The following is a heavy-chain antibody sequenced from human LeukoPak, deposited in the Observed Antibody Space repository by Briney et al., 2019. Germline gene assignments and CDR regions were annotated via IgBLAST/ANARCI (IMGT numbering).Heavy chain of an antibody. CDR2: ISSGGST. Sequence: SETLSLTCTVSGGSISSSGYYWGWIRQPPGKGLEWIGSISSGGSTHYIPSLKSRVTISVDTSKNQFSLKLSSVTAADTAVYYCARQGGWYSLYFDYWGQGTLVTVSS. J-gene: IGHJ4*02. D-gene: IGHD6-19*01. CDR1: GGSISSSGYY. CDR3: ARQGGWYSLYFDY. V-gene: IGHV4-39*01.